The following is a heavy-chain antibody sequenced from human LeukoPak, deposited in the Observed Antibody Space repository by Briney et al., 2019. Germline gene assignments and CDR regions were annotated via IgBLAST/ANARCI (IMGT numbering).Heavy chain of an antibody. CDR3: ARETSQKGAHYMDV. CDR1: GGSISSYY. V-gene: IGHV4-59*01. Sequence: PSETLSLTCTVPGGSISSYYWSSIRQPPGKGLEWIGDIYYSGSTNYNPSLKSRVTISVDTSKNQFSLKLSSVTAADTAVYYCARETSQKGAHYMDVWGKGTTVTISS. D-gene: IGHD3-16*01. J-gene: IGHJ6*03. CDR2: IYYSGST.